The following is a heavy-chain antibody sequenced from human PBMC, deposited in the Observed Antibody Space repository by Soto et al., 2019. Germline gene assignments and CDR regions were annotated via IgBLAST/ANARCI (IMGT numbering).Heavy chain of an antibody. CDR2: INSDGSST. J-gene: IGHJ6*02. D-gene: IGHD3-3*01. CDR1: GFTFSSYW. V-gene: IGHV3-74*01. Sequence: VQLVESGGGLVQPGGSLRLSCAASGFTFSSYWMHWVRQAPGKGLVWVSRINSDGSSTSYADSVKGRFTISRDNAKNTLYLQMNSLRAEDTAVYYCASISGPDFWSGYLYYYYYGMDVWGQGTTVTVSS. CDR3: ASISGPDFWSGYLYYYYYGMDV.